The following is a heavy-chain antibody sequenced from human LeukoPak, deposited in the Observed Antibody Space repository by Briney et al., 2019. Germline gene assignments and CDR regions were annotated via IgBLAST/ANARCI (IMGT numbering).Heavy chain of an antibody. CDR3: ARTVMTATTPFDY. CDR2: ISSSSSSI. CDR1: EFIFSSYS. V-gene: IGHV3-48*01. J-gene: IGHJ4*02. D-gene: IGHD2-21*02. Sequence: GGSLRLSCAASEFIFSSYSMNWVRQAPGKGLEWVSYISSSSSSIYYADCVKGRFTISRDNAKNSLYLQMNSLRAEDTAVYYCARTVMTATTPFDYWGQGTLVTVSS.